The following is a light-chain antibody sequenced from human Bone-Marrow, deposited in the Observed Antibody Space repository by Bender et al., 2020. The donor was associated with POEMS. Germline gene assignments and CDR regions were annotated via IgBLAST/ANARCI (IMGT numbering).Light chain of an antibody. V-gene: IGLV2-14*01. Sequence: QSALTQPASVSGSPGQSVTISCTGTSSDVGDYTAVSWYQQHPGKAPKLMIYEVSKWPSGVSNRFSGSKSGNTASLTISGLQAEDEADYYCSSYSSQYIWVFGGGTKVTVL. J-gene: IGLJ3*02. CDR2: EVS. CDR3: SSYSSQYIWV. CDR1: SSDVGDYTA.